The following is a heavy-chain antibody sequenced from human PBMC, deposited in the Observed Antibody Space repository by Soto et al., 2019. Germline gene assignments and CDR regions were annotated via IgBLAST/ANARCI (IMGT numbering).Heavy chain of an antibody. J-gene: IGHJ5*02. CDR2: TYYRSKWYN. D-gene: IGHD6-19*01. CDR1: GDSVSSNSAA. CDR3: ASSPASDSSGYFDP. V-gene: IGHV6-1*01. Sequence: PSQTLSLTCAISGDSVSSNSAAWNWIRQSPSRGLEWLGRTYYRSKWYNDYAVSVKSRITISPDTSKNQFSLQLNSVTPEDTAVYYCASSPASDSSGYFDPWGQGTLVTVSS.